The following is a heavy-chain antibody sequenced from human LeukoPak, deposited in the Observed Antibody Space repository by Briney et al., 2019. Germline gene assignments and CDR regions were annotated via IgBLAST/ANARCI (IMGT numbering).Heavy chain of an antibody. J-gene: IGHJ4*02. CDR1: GFTFSSYS. D-gene: IGHD3-10*01. CDR2: ISSSSSYI. Sequence: PGGSLRLSCAASGFTFSSYSMNWVRQAPGKGLERVSSISSSSSYIYYADSVRGRFTISRDNPKNSLYLQMNSLRAEDTAVYYCARVALVSGPSYGSESEAADYWGQGTLVTVSS. V-gene: IGHV3-21*01. CDR3: ARVALVSGPSYGSESEAADY.